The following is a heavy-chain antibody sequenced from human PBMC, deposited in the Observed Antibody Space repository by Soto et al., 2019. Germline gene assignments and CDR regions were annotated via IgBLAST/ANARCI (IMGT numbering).Heavy chain of an antibody. CDR3: ARDSIAARRSSY. CDR2: ISSSSSYI. D-gene: IGHD6-6*01. Sequence: VGSLRLSCAASGFTFSSYSMNWVRQAPGKGLEWVSSISSSSSYIYYADSVKGRFTISRDNAKNSLYLQMNSLRAEDTAVYYCARDSIAARRSSYWGQGTLVTVSS. V-gene: IGHV3-21*01. CDR1: GFTFSSYS. J-gene: IGHJ4*02.